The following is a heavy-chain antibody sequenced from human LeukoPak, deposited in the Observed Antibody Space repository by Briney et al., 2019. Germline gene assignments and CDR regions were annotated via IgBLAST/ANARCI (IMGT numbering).Heavy chain of an antibody. CDR1: GYTFTSYY. Sequence: ASVKVSCKASGYTFTSYYMHWVRQAPGQGLEWRGIINPSGGSTSYAQKFRGRVIMTRDMSTGTVYMELSSLRSEDTAVYSCAVLSDYSSQYYYYMDVWGKGTTVTVSS. J-gene: IGHJ6*03. CDR3: AVLSDYSSQYYYYMDV. V-gene: IGHV1-46*01. CDR2: INPSGGST. D-gene: IGHD2-15*01.